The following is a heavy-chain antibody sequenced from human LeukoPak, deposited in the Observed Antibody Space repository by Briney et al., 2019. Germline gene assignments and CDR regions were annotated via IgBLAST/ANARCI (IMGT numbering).Heavy chain of an antibody. V-gene: IGHV3-49*04. J-gene: IGHJ3*02. CDR1: GFTFGDCA. CDR2: IRSKVYGGTT. D-gene: IGHD5-18*01. CDR3: TRDARRTQLWHSPEGASDI. Sequence: QTGRSLRLSCTASGFTFGDCAISWVRQAPGKGLEWVGFIRSKVYGGTTDYAASVKDRFTISRDDSTSIAYLQMNSLKTEDTAVYYCTRDARRTQLWHSPEGASDIWGQGTMVTVSS.